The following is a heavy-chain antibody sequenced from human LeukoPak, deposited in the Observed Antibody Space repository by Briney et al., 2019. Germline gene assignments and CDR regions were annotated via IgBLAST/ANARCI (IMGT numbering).Heavy chain of an antibody. V-gene: IGHV4-38-2*01. CDR3: ARQDIVVVIAISNAFDI. D-gene: IGHD2-21*01. CDR2: IYHSGST. Sequence: LETLSLTCAVSGYSISSGYYWGWIRQPPGKGLEWIGSIYHSGSTYYNPSLKSRVTISVDTSKNQFSLKLSSVTAADTAVYYCARQDIVVVIAISNAFDIWGQGTMVTVSS. CDR1: GYSISSGYY. J-gene: IGHJ3*02.